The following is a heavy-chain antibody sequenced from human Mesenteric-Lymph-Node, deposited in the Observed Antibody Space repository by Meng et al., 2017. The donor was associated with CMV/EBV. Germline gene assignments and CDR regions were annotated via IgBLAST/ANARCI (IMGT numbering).Heavy chain of an antibody. Sequence: SETLSLTCTVSGGSISSSSYYWGWIRQPPGKGLEWIGSIYYSGSTYYNPSLKSRVTISVDTSKNQFSLRLTSVTAADTAVYFCARDVVDDLGTCTSTSCFLFDYWGQGTLVTVSS. J-gene: IGHJ4*02. CDR3: ARDVVDDLGTCTSTSCFLFDY. D-gene: IGHD2-2*01. V-gene: IGHV4-39*07. CDR1: GGSISSSSYY. CDR2: IYYSGST.